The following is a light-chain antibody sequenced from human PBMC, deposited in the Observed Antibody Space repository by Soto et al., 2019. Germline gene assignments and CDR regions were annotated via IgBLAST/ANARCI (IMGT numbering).Light chain of an antibody. J-gene: IGKJ2*01. CDR3: QQLNRWPHT. CDR1: LTVSSD. CDR2: DAS. Sequence: VMTQSPATLSVSPGESATLSCRASLTVSSDLAWFQQKPGQAPRLLIYDASTRATGIAARFSGSGSGTEFTLTISTLQPEDYAVYYCQQLNRWPHTFGQGTKLEIK. V-gene: IGKV3-15*01.